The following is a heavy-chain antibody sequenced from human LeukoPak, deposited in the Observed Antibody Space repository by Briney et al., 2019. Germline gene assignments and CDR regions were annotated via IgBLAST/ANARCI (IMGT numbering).Heavy chain of an antibody. D-gene: IGHD3-10*01. J-gene: IGHJ4*02. CDR2: INPNSGGT. CDR3: ARDPGGSGSYYQV. V-gene: IGHV1-2*02. Sequence: ASVKVSCKASGYTFTSYYMHWVRQAPGQGLEWMGWINPNSGGTNYAQKFQGRVTMTRDTSISTAYMELSRLRSDDTAVYYCARDPGGSGSYYQVWGQGTLVTVSS. CDR1: GYTFTSYY.